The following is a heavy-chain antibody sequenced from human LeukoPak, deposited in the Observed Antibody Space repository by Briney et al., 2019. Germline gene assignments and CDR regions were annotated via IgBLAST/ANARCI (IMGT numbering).Heavy chain of an antibody. Sequence: PGGSLRLSCAASGFTFSSYAMSWVRQAPGKGLEWASAISGSGGSTYYADSVKGRFTISRDNSKNTLYLQMNSLRAEDTAVYYCAKRHYDFWSGYYTSLDYWGQGTLVTVSS. CDR1: GFTFSSYA. CDR3: AKRHYDFWSGYYTSLDY. D-gene: IGHD3-3*01. CDR2: ISGSGGST. V-gene: IGHV3-23*01. J-gene: IGHJ4*02.